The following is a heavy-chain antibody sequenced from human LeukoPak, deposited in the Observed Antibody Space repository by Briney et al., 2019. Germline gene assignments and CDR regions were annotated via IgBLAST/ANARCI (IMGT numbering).Heavy chain of an antibody. V-gene: IGHV4-34*01. Sequence: PSETLSLTCAVYGGSFSGYYWSWIRQPPGKGLEWIGEINHSGSTNYNPSLKSRVTISVDTSKNQFSLKLSSVTAADTAVYYCARGRRRIQLRCAFDIWGQGTMVTVSS. CDR3: ARGRRRIQLRCAFDI. D-gene: IGHD5-18*01. CDR2: INHSGST. CDR1: GGSFSGYY. J-gene: IGHJ3*02.